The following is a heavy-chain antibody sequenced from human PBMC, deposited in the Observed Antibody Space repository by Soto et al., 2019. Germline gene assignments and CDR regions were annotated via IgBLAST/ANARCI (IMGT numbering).Heavy chain of an antibody. J-gene: IGHJ6*04. V-gene: IGHV4-30-2*01. Sequence: SETLSLTCAVSGGSISSVGYSWSWIRQPPGKGLEWIGYIYHSGSTYYNPSLKSRVTISVDRSKNQFSLKLSSVTAADTAVYYGASGHPNVSGMDGWGKGTKATVSS. CDR1: GGSISSVGYS. CDR2: IYHSGST. CDR3: ASGHPNVSGMDG.